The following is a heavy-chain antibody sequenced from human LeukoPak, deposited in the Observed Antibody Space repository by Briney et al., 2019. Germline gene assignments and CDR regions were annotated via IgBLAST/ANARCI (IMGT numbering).Heavy chain of an antibody. CDR1: GGTFSSYA. CDR2: INPNSGGT. D-gene: IGHD6-19*01. J-gene: IGHJ3*02. Sequence: ASVKVSCKASGGTFSSYAISWVRQAPGQGLEWMGWINPNSGGTNYAQKFQGRVTMTRDTSISTAYMELSRLRSDDTAVYYCARGGRSSGAFDIWGQGTMVTVSS. V-gene: IGHV1-2*02. CDR3: ARGGRSSGAFDI.